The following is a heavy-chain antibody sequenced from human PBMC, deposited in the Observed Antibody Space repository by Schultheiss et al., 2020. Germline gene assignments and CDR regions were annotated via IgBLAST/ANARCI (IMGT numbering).Heavy chain of an antibody. CDR3: ANPLHTAMVLGLDAYYYGMDV. CDR2: ISGSGGST. D-gene: IGHD5-18*01. V-gene: IGHV3-23*01. J-gene: IGHJ6*02. Sequence: GESLRLSCAASGFTFSSYAMSWVRQAPGKGLEWVSAISGSGGSTYYADSVKGRFTISRDNSKNTLYLQMNSLRAEDTAVYYCANPLHTAMVLGLDAYYYGMDVWAQVTTVTVSS. CDR1: GFTFSSYA.